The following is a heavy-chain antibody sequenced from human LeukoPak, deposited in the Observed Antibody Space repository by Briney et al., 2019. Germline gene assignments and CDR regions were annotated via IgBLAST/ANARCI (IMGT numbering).Heavy chain of an antibody. V-gene: IGHV4-61*02. J-gene: IGHJ4*02. Sequence: PSETLSLTCTVSGGSISSGSYYWSWIRQPAGKGLEWIGRIYTSGSTNYNPSLKSRVTISVDTSKNQFSLKLSSVTAADTAVYYCARAALMEWPYTPFDYWGQGTLVTVSS. CDR2: IYTSGST. D-gene: IGHD3-3*01. CDR3: ARAALMEWPYTPFDY. CDR1: GGSISSGSYY.